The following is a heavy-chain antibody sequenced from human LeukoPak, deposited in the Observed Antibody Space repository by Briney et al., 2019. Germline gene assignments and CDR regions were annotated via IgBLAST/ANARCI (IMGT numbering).Heavy chain of an antibody. CDR3: ARLEYCTSSSCYSLRY. CDR2: INHDGSER. J-gene: IGHJ4*02. D-gene: IGHD2-2*02. CDR1: GFTFSSYW. V-gene: IGHV3-7*01. Sequence: GGSLRLSCAASGFTFSSYWMSWVRQVPGKGLEWVANINHDGSERYYVDSVKGRFTISRDNAKESLYLQMNSLGAEDTAVYYCARLEYCTSSSCYSLRYWGQGTLVTVSS.